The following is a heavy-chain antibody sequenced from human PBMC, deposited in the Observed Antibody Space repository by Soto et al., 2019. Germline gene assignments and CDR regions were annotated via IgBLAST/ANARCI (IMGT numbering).Heavy chain of an antibody. V-gene: IGHV4-59*01. CDR1: CGSMSEYF. CDR2: IYYLGST. CDR3: ARDGYDGSGSPYPAY. Sequence: SETLSLTCSVSCGSMSEYFWSWIRQSPGKGLEWIGYIYYLGSTDYNPSLRSRVTISVDTSKRQFSLRLTSVTAADTAVYYCARDGYDGSGSPYPAYWGPGTQVTVSS. D-gene: IGHD3-10*01. J-gene: IGHJ4*02.